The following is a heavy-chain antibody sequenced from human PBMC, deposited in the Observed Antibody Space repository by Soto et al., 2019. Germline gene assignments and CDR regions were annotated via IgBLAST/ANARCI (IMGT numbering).Heavy chain of an antibody. CDR2: IIPIFGTA. D-gene: IGHD6-13*01. V-gene: IGHV1-69*12. J-gene: IGHJ4*02. CDR3: ARDLSSSSWQTYDY. Sequence: QVQLVQSGAEVKKPGSSVKVSCKASGGTFSSYAISWVRQAPGQGLEWMGGIIPIFGTANYAQKFQGRVTXXAXEXXSTAYMELSSLRSEDTAVYYCARDLSSSSWQTYDYWGQGTLVTVSS. CDR1: GGTFSSYA.